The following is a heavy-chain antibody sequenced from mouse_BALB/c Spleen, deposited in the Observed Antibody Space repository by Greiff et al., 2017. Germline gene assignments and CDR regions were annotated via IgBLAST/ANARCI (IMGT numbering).Heavy chain of an antibody. CDR1: GFTFSSYG. D-gene: IGHD1-1*01. CDR2: ISSGGSYT. CDR3: ARRPYGSSFHFDY. V-gene: IGHV5-6*02. Sequence: EVKLVESGGDLVKPGGSLKLSCAASGFTFSSYGMSWVRQTPDKRLEWVATISSGGSYTYYPDSVKGRFTISRDNAKNTLYLQMSSLKSEDTAMYYCARRPYGSSFHFDYWGQGTTLTVSS. J-gene: IGHJ2*01.